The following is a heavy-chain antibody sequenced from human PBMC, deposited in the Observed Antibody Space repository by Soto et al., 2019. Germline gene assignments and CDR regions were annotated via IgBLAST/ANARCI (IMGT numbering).Heavy chain of an antibody. CDR3: ASGLVSRSSIDAFDI. CDR2: YYYGGST. V-gene: IGHV4-61*01. J-gene: IGHJ3*02. D-gene: IGHD6-13*01. Sequence: SASLSLTCPVSGCAVIGDNYYWNWIRETPGKGLEWIGYYYYGGSTNYNPSLQSRVTISADTSKSQFSLNLSSVTAADTAIYYCASGLVSRSSIDAFDIWGHGRMVTVS. CDR1: GCAVIGDNYY.